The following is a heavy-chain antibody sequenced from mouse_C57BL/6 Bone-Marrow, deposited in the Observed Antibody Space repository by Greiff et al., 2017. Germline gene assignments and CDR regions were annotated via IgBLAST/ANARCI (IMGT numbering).Heavy chain of an antibody. J-gene: IGHJ4*01. CDR2: ISSGGSYT. Sequence: EVQLEESGGDLVKPGGSLKLSCAASGFTFSSYGMSWVRQTPDKRLEWVATISSGGSYTYYPDSVKGRFTLTRDNAKNTLYLQMRRLTSEDTAMYYCARPGYAFDYWGQGTTVTVSS. CDR3: ARPGYAFDY. V-gene: IGHV5-6*01. CDR1: GFTFSSYG.